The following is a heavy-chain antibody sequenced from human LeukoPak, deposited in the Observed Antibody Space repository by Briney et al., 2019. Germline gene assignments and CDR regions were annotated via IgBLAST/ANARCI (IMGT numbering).Heavy chain of an antibody. CDR2: IYYSGST. D-gene: IGHD2-2*02. CDR3: ATTLGYCSSTSCYTFDY. J-gene: IGHJ4*02. V-gene: IGHV4-59*12. Sequence: SETLSLTCTVSGGSISSYYWSWIRQPPGKGLEWIGYIYYSGSTSYNPSLKSRVTISVDTSKNQFSLKLSSVTAADTAVYYCATTLGYCSSTSCYTFDYWGQGTLVTVSS. CDR1: GGSISSYY.